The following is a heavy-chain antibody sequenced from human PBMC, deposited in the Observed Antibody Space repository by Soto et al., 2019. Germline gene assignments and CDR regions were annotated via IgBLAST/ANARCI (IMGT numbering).Heavy chain of an antibody. J-gene: IGHJ4*02. D-gene: IGHD6-19*01. Sequence: SVKVSCKASGGTFSSYAISWVRQAPGQGLGWMGGIIPIFGTANYAQKFRGRVTITADKSTSTAYMELSSLRSEDTAVYYRARDLGAVAVAGKWTDYWGQGTLVTVSS. CDR3: ARDLGAVAVAGKWTDY. CDR2: IIPIFGTA. CDR1: GGTFSSYA. V-gene: IGHV1-69*06.